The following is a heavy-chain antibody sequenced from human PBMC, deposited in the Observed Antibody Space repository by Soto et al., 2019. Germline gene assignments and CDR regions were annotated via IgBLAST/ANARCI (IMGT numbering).Heavy chain of an antibody. CDR1: GFTFSSYD. D-gene: IGHD3-10*01. CDR2: IGTAGDT. CDR3: ARAGMVRGGYYYYGMDV. V-gene: IGHV3-13*01. Sequence: VGSLRLSCAASGFTFSSYDMHWVRQATGKGLEWVSAIGTAGDTYYPGSVKGRFTISRENAKNSLYLQMNSLRAGDTAVYYCARAGMVRGGYYYYGMDVWGQGTTVTVSS. J-gene: IGHJ6*02.